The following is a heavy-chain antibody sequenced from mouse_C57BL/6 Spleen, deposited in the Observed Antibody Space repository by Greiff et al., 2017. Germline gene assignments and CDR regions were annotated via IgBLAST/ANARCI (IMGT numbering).Heavy chain of an antibody. V-gene: IGHV1-26*01. CDR2: INPNNGGT. Sequence: VQLQQSGPELVKPGASVKISCKASGYTFTDYYMNWVKQSHGKSLEWIGDINPNNGGTSYNQKFKGKATLTVDKSSSTAYMELRSLTSEDSAVYYCARWRSSGYYAMDYWGQGTSVTVSS. J-gene: IGHJ4*01. CDR1: GYTFTDYY. D-gene: IGHD3-2*02. CDR3: ARWRSSGYYAMDY.